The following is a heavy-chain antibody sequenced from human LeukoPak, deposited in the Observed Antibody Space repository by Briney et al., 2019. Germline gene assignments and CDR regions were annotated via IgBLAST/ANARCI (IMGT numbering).Heavy chain of an antibody. CDR1: VYSISSGYY. CDR2: IYHSGST. CDR3: ARDTGWYYFDY. Sequence: SETLSLTCAVSVYSISSGYYWGWIRQPPGKGLEWIGSIYHSGSTHYNPSLKSRVTISVDTSKNQFSLKLSSVTAADTAVYYCARDTGWYYFDYWGQGTLVTVSS. D-gene: IGHD6-19*01. J-gene: IGHJ4*02. V-gene: IGHV4-38-2*02.